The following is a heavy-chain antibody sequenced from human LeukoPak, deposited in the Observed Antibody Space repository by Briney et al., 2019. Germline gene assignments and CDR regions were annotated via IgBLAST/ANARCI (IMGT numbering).Heavy chain of an antibody. Sequence: SETLSLTCTVSGGSINNYYWSWIRQPPGKGLEWIGYIYHSGSTNYNSSLKSRVAISVVTSKNQVSLRLSSVTAADTAVYYCARYAHYIWGRPFDSWGQGTLVTVSS. CDR2: IYHSGST. CDR3: ARYAHYIWGRPFDS. V-gene: IGHV4-59*01. CDR1: GGSINNYY. J-gene: IGHJ4*02. D-gene: IGHD3-16*01.